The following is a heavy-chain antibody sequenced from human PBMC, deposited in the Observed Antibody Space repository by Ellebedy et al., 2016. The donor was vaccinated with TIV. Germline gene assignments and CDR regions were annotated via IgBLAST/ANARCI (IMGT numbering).Heavy chain of an antibody. J-gene: IGHJ4*02. Sequence: PGGSLRLSCVASGFTFSNYNMNWVRQSPGKGLEWVSSIRSTGSDKYYAESVKGRFTISRDNAQNTLFLQMNSLRVEDTAVYYCARGWSTPDYWGQGTLVIVSS. D-gene: IGHD2-15*01. CDR1: GFTFSNYN. CDR3: ARGWSTPDY. CDR2: IRSTGSDK. V-gene: IGHV3-21*06.